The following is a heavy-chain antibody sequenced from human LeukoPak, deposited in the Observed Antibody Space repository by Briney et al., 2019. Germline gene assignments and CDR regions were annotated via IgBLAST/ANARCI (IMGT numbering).Heavy chain of an antibody. CDR3: ARDPEADLDYYYMDV. J-gene: IGHJ6*03. CDR1: GFTFSSYE. Sequence: PGGSLRLSCAASGFTFSSYEMNWVRQAPGKGLEWVSYISSSGSTIYYADSVKGRFTISRDNAKNSLYLQMNSLRAEDTAVYYCARDPEADLDYYYMDVWGKGTTVTISS. CDR2: ISSSGSTI. V-gene: IGHV3-48*03. D-gene: IGHD2-15*01.